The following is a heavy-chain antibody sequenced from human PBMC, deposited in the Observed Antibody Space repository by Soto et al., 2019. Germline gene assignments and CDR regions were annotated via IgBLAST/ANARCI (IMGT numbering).Heavy chain of an antibody. CDR3: SKRGYCSGGGCSPRYFDY. Sequence: GGSLRLSCAASGFAFASYSMSWVRQAPGKGLEWVSTITATNTYYADSVKGRFTISRDNSKNTLYLQMNSLRAEDTALYYCSKRGYCSGGGCSPRYFDYWGQGTLVTVSS. CDR1: GFAFASYS. V-gene: IGHV3-23*01. J-gene: IGHJ4*02. CDR2: ITATNT. D-gene: IGHD2-15*01.